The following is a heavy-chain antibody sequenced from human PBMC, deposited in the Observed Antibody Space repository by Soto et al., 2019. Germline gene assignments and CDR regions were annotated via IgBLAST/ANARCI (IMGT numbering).Heavy chain of an antibody. CDR3: ASSYDFWSGPGRYYYGMDV. CDR1: GYTLSSYA. D-gene: IGHD3-3*01. Sequence: GASVTVSCEASGYTLSSYAIHWVRLAPGQRLEWMGWINAGNGNTKYSQKFQGRVTITRDTSASTAYMELSSLRSEDTAVYYCASSYDFWSGPGRYYYGMDVWGQGTTVTVSS. J-gene: IGHJ6*02. CDR2: INAGNGNT. V-gene: IGHV1-3*01.